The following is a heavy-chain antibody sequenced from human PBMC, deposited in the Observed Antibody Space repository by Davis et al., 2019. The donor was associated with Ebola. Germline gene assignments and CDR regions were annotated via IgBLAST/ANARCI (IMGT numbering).Heavy chain of an antibody. CDR2: INHSGST. D-gene: IGHD3-3*01. CDR3: ARVRVTIFGVVILDAFDI. V-gene: IGHV4-34*01. J-gene: IGHJ3*02. Sequence: SETLSLTCAVYGGSFSGYYWSWIRQPPGKGLEWIGEINHSGSTNYNPSLKSRVTISVDTSKNQFSLKLSSVTAADTAVYYCARVRVTIFGVVILDAFDIWGQGTMVTVSS. CDR1: GGSFSGYY.